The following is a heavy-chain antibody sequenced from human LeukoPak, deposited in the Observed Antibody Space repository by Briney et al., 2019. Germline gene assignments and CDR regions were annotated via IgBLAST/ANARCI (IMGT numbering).Heavy chain of an antibody. V-gene: IGHV4-59*01. CDR2: IYNSGST. CDR1: GGSISSYH. Sequence: SETLSLTCTVSGGSISSYHWSWIRQPPGKGLEWIGYIYNSGSTNYNPSLQSRVTMSVDTSKNQLSLKLSSVTAADTAVYFCARVVYSSSSGNNYYYMDAWGKGTTVTVSS. J-gene: IGHJ6*03. CDR3: ARVVYSSSSGNNYYYMDA. D-gene: IGHD6-6*01.